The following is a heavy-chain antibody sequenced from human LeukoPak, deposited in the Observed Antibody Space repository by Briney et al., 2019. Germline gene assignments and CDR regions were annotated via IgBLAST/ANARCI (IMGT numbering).Heavy chain of an antibody. CDR2: ISYDGSNK. CDR1: GFTFSSYA. CDR3: AKLAVAGLDFDY. J-gene: IGHJ4*02. Sequence: GRSLRLSCAASGFTFSSYAMHWVRQAPGKGLEWVAVISYDGSNKYYADSVKGRFTISRDNSKNTLYLQMNSLRAEDTAVYYCAKLAVAGLDFDYWGQGTLVTVSS. D-gene: IGHD6-19*01. V-gene: IGHV3-30*18.